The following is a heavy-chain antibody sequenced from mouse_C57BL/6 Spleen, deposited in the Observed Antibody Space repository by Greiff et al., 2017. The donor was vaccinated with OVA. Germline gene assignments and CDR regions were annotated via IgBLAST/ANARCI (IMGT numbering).Heavy chain of an antibody. Sequence: QVQLQQSGPELVKPGASVKISCKASGYAFSSSWMNWVKQRPGKGLEWIGRIYPGDGDTNYNGKFKGKATLTADKSSSTAYMQLSSLTSVDSAVYFCARVGYYGSSFAMDYWGQGTSVTVSS. V-gene: IGHV1-82*01. CDR1: GYAFSSSW. D-gene: IGHD1-1*01. J-gene: IGHJ4*01. CDR2: IYPGDGDT. CDR3: ARVGYYGSSFAMDY.